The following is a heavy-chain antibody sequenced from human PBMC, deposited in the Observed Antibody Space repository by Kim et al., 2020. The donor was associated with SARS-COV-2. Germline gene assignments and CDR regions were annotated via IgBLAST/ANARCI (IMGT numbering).Heavy chain of an antibody. J-gene: IGHJ5*02. V-gene: IGHV3-11*05. Sequence: AASVKGRFTISRDNAKNSLFLKMNSLRAEDTAVYYCAGVSYGAASYYWFDPWGQGTLVTVSS. CDR3: AGVSYGAASYYWFDP. D-gene: IGHD3-10*01.